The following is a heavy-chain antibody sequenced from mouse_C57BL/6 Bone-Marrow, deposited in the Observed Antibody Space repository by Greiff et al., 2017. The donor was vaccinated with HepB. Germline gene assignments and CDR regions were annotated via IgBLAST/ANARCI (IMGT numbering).Heavy chain of an antibody. CDR2: ISDGGSYT. CDR1: GFTFSSYA. D-gene: IGHD1-1*01. CDR3: ARGGRGDWYRDV. J-gene: IGHJ1*03. Sequence: EVQRVESGGGLVKPGGSLKLSCAASGFTFSSYAMSWVRQTPEKRLEWVATISDGGSYTYYPDNVKGRFTISRDNAKNNLYMQMSHLKSEDTAMYYLARGGRGDWYRDVWGTGTTVTVSS. V-gene: IGHV5-4*01.